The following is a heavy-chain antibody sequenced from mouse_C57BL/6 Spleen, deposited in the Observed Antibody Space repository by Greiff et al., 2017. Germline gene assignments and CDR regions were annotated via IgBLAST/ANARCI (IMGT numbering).Heavy chain of an antibody. V-gene: IGHV1-82*01. Sequence: QVQLQQSGPELVKPGASVKISCKASGYAFSSSWMNWVKQRPGKGLEWIGRIYPGDGDTNYNGKFKGKATLTADNSSSTDYMQLSSLTSEDSAVYFCASHLDGSSSDYWGKGTTLTVSS. J-gene: IGHJ2*01. CDR3: ASHLDGSSSDY. D-gene: IGHD1-1*01. CDR2: IYPGDGDT. CDR1: GYAFSSSW.